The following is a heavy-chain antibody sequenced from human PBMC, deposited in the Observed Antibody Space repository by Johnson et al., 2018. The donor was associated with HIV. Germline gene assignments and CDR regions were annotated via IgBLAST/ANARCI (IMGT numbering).Heavy chain of an antibody. Sequence: VRLVESGGGLVQPGGSLRLSCAASGFTFSSYDMHWVRQATGKGLEWVSAIGTAGDTYYPGSVKGRFTISRDNSKNTLYLQMNSLRVEDTAVYYCAKPAVGDGYKRDAFDIWGQGTMVTVSS. D-gene: IGHD5-24*01. CDR3: AKPAVGDGYKRDAFDI. CDR1: GFTFSSYD. V-gene: IGHV3-13*01. CDR2: IGTAGDT. J-gene: IGHJ3*02.